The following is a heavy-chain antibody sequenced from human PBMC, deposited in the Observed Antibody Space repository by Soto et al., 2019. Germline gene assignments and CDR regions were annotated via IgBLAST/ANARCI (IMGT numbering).Heavy chain of an antibody. J-gene: IGHJ3*01. CDR2: ILYDGSKK. D-gene: IGHD1-20*01. CDR1: GFTVTNYA. V-gene: IGHV3-30*18. Sequence: QVQLVESGGGVVQPGRSLRLSCAASGFTVTNYAMHWVRQAPGQGLEWVAVILYDGSKKYYADSVKGRFTISRDTSENTLSLQMNSLTAEDTAVYYCAKEDNAFDVWGQGTMVTVSA. CDR3: AKEDNAFDV.